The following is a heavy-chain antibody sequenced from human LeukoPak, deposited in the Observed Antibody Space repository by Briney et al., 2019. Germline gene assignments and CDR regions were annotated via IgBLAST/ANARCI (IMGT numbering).Heavy chain of an antibody. V-gene: IGHV3-30*04. Sequence: GGSLRLSCAASGFTFSGYAMHWVRQAPGKGLEWVAVISYDGSNKYYADSVKGRFTISRDDSRNTLYLQMNSLRAEDTAVYYCAKDRGTARSTHFDYWGQGTLVTVSS. CDR1: GFTFSGYA. D-gene: IGHD3-10*01. J-gene: IGHJ4*02. CDR2: ISYDGSNK. CDR3: AKDRGTARSTHFDY.